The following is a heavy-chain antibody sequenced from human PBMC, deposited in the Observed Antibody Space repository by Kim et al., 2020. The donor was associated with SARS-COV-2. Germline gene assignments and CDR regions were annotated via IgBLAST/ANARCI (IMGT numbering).Heavy chain of an antibody. Sequence: GGSLRLSCAVSGITVTTNYMNWVRQAPGKGLEWVSTIYSGGTTYYADSVKGRFTISRDTSKNTLYLQMNILRAEDTAVDYCAREPYSSTGLDYWGPGTLVTVSS. J-gene: IGHJ4*02. D-gene: IGHD6-13*01. CDR1: GITVTTNY. CDR2: IYSGGTT. CDR3: AREPYSSTGLDY. V-gene: IGHV3-66*01.